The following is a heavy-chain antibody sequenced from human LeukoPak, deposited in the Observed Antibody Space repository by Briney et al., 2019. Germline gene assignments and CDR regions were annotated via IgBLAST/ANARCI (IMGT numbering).Heavy chain of an antibody. V-gene: IGHV3-30*02. Sequence: PGGSLRLSCTGSGFTFRSYGMHWVRQAPGEGLEWVAYTRDDASKTWYGGSVKGRFTISRDNSKNTLYLHMNSVRGEDTAMYYCANGDCRGGRCSSGAHWGHRALVSVSS. CDR3: ANGDCRGGRCSSGAH. D-gene: IGHD2-15*01. J-gene: IGHJ4*01. CDR1: GFTFRSYG. CDR2: TRDDASKT.